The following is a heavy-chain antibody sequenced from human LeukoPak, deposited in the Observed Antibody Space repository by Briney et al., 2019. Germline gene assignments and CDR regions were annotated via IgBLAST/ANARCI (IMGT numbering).Heavy chain of an antibody. Sequence: SETLSLTCTVSGGSISSGSYYWSWIRQPAGKGLEWIGRIYTSGSTNYNPSLKSRVTISVDTSKNQFSLKLSSVTAADTAVYYCARDTSSRGEWEYYYYMDVWGKGTTVTVSS. CDR2: IYTSGST. D-gene: IGHD1-26*01. J-gene: IGHJ6*03. CDR1: GGSISSGSYY. V-gene: IGHV4-61*02. CDR3: ARDTSSRGEWEYYYYMDV.